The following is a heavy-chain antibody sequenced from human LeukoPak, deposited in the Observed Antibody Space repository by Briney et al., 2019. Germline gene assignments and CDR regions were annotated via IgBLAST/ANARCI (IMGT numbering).Heavy chain of an antibody. CDR3: ARDTYYYGSAFNI. J-gene: IGHJ3*02. V-gene: IGHV3-48*04. Sequence: GGSLRLSCAASGFTFSSYSMNWVRQAPGKGLEWVSYISSSGSTIYYADSVKGRFTISRDNAKNSLYLQMNSLRAEDTAVYYCARDTYYYGSAFNIWGQGTMVTVSS. CDR2: ISSSGSTI. CDR1: GFTFSSYS. D-gene: IGHD3-10*01.